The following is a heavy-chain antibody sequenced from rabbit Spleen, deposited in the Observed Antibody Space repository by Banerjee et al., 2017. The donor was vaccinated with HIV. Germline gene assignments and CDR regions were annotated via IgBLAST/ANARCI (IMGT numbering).Heavy chain of an antibody. V-gene: IGHV1S42*01. D-gene: IGHD4-1*01. CDR2: IYAGDGNT. Sequence: EESGGGLVKPGGTLTLTCKASGFSLFMYWMCWVRQAPGKGPEWIACIYAGDGNTDYANWVNGRFTISKTSSTVDLKMTSLTAADTASYFCARDLAGVIGWNFNLWGPGTLVTVS. J-gene: IGHJ4*01. CDR1: GFSLFMYW. CDR3: ARDLAGVIGWNFNL.